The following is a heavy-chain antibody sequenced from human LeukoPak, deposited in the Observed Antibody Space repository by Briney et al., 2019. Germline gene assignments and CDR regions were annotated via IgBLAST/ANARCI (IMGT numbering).Heavy chain of an antibody. CDR1: GFTFSSSD. J-gene: IGHJ4*02. CDR2: IGTTGDT. Sequence: GGSLRLSCAASGFTFSSSDMHWVRQATGKGLEWVSAIGTTGDTYYPGSVKGRFTISRENARNSLYLQMNSLRAGDTAVYYCARDRQGGNWGDFDFWGQGTLVIVSS. D-gene: IGHD3-16*01. V-gene: IGHV3-13*01. CDR3: ARDRQGGNWGDFDF.